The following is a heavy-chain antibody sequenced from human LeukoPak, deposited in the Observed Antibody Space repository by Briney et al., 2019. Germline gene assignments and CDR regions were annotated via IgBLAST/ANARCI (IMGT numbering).Heavy chain of an antibody. CDR2: FDPEDGET. V-gene: IGHV1-24*01. Sequence: ASVKVSCKVSGYTLTELSMHWVRQAPGKGREWMGGFDPEDGETIYAQKFQGRVTMTEDTSTDTAYMELSSLRSEDTAVYYCATVPYSGSYDDAFDIWGQGTMVTVSS. D-gene: IGHD1-26*01. J-gene: IGHJ3*02. CDR3: ATVPYSGSYDDAFDI. CDR1: GYTLTELS.